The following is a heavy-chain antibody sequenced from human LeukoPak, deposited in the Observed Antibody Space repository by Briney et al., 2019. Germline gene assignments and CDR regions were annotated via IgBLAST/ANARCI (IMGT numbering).Heavy chain of an antibody. CDR2: MNPNSGNA. CDR3: ARGAWCSSAYTALHYSDY. Sequence: ASVKVSCKASGYTLTSYDINWVRQATGQGLEWMGWMNPNSGNAGYSQKFQDRVTMTRDTSTSTGYMELSSLRSEDTAVYYCARGAWCSSAYTALHYSDYWGQGTLVTVSS. CDR1: GYTLTSYD. J-gene: IGHJ4*02. V-gene: IGHV1-8*01. D-gene: IGHD6-19*01.